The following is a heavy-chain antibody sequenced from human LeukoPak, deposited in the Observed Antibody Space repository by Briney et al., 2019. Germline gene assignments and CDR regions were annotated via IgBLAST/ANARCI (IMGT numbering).Heavy chain of an antibody. V-gene: IGHV5-51*01. J-gene: IGHJ4*02. CDR2: ISPGDSDT. D-gene: IGHD4-23*01. Sequence: GESLKISCNSSGYXFTGYWICWVRQMPGKGLEWMGIISPGDSDTRYSPSFQGQVTMSADKSINTAYLQWGSLKASDTAMYYCARGRGATVITNFDYWGQGALVSVSS. CDR1: GYXFTGYW. CDR3: ARGRGATVITNFDY.